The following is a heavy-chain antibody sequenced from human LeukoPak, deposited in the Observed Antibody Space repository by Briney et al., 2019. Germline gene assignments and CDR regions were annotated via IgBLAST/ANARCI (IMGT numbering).Heavy chain of an antibody. CDR2: VNPSAGDT. J-gene: IGHJ5*02. CDR3: ARHVIMPYEQRRFDP. D-gene: IGHD6-25*01. Sequence: GASVRVSCKPSGDRFIDYFIHWVREAPGQGRGCMGWVNPSAGDTKYVQRFQRRVPLPRDTPSRTASMELRGLNPEHTAMYLCARHVIMPYEQRRFDPRRQGTLLTVSS. CDR1: GDRFIDYF. V-gene: IGHV1-2*02.